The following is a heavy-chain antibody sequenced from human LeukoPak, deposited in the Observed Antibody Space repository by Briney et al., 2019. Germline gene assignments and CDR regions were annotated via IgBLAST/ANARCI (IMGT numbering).Heavy chain of an antibody. Sequence: GGSLKLSCATSAFSFNTYGMHWVRQAPGKGLQWVAFIRYNGNDQYYADSVKGRFTISRDYSKNTLFLQMNSLRAEDTAVYYCARDREYYDILSGYTVSHYFDYWGQGTLVTVSS. CDR3: ARDREYYDILSGYTVSHYFDY. D-gene: IGHD3-9*01. CDR2: IRYNGNDQ. J-gene: IGHJ4*02. CDR1: AFSFNTYG. V-gene: IGHV3-30*02.